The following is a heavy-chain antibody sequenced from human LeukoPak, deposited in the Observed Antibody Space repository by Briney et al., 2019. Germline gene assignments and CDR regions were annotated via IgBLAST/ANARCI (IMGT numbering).Heavy chain of an antibody. J-gene: IGHJ6*02. Sequence: GGSLRLSCAASGFTVSSNYMSWVRQAPGKGLEWVSVIYSGGSTYYADSVKGRFTISRDNSKNTLYLQMNSLRAEDTAVYYCAKDREAYYYGSGTGTGMDVWGQGTTVTVSS. D-gene: IGHD3-10*01. V-gene: IGHV3-53*01. CDR1: GFTVSSNY. CDR3: AKDREAYYYGSGTGTGMDV. CDR2: IYSGGST.